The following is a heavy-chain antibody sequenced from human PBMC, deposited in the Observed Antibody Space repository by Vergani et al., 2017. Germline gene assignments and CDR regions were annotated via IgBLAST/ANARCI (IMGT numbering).Heavy chain of an antibody. CDR3: AREEVGATIPSPFDPRPRHGFDY. CDR2: INAGNGNT. D-gene: IGHD1-26*01. CDR1: GYTFTSYA. Sequence: QVQLVQSGAEVKKPGASVKVSCKASGYTFTSYAMHWVRQAPGQRLEWMGWINAGNGNTKYSQKFQGRVTITRDTSASTAYMELSCLRSEDTAVYYCAREEVGATIPSPFDPRPRHGFDYWGQGTLVTVSS. J-gene: IGHJ4*02. V-gene: IGHV1-3*01.